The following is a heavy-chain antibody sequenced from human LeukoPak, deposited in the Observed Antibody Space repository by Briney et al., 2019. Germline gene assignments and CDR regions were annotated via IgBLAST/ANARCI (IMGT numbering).Heavy chain of an antibody. V-gene: IGHV4-39*01. CDR3: VSLVAVGVDF. Sequence: SETLSLTCTVSGDSISSSSYYWGWIRQPPGKGLEWIGSIYYSGSTYYNPSLKSRVTISVDTSKNQFSLKLSSATAADTAVYYCVSLVAVGVDFWGQGTLVTVSA. CDR2: IYYSGST. CDR1: GDSISSSSYY. J-gene: IGHJ4*02. D-gene: IGHD3-16*01.